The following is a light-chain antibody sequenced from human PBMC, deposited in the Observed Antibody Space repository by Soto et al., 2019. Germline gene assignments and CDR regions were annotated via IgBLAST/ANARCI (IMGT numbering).Light chain of an antibody. CDR1: QNMDHH. CDR2: AAS. V-gene: IGKV1-39*01. Sequence: DIQMTQSPSSLSASVGDRVTINCRASQNMDHHLNWYQHKPGKAPKLLMDAASRMQSGVPSRFSGSGTGTEFTLTINSLQPADFATYYCQQSYSSTWTFGQGTRVEVK. CDR3: QQSYSSTWT. J-gene: IGKJ1*01.